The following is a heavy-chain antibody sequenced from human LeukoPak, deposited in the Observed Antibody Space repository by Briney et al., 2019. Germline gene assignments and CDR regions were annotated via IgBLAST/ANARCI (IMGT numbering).Heavy chain of an antibody. CDR1: GFTLSTYW. V-gene: IGHV3-74*01. D-gene: IGHD2-15*01. J-gene: IGHJ6*02. Sequence: GGSLRLSCAASGFTLSTYWIHWVRQAPGKGLVWVSRINSDGSSTNYADSVKGRFTISRDNAKNMLYLQMNSLRAEDTAVYYCAWWPVEWKGMDVWGQGTTVTVSS. CDR3: AWWPVEWKGMDV. CDR2: INSDGSST.